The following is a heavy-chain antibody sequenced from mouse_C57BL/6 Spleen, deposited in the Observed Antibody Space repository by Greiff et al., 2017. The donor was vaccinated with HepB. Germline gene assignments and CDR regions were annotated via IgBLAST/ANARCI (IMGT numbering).Heavy chain of an antibody. V-gene: IGHV3-6*01. CDR3: AREDGYFDY. CDR2: ISYDGSN. J-gene: IGHJ2*01. CDR1: GYSITSGYY. D-gene: IGHD2-3*01. Sequence: EVKLQESGPGLVKPSQSLSLTCSVTGYSITSGYYWNWIRQFPGNKLEWMGYISYDGSNNYNPSLKNRISITRDTSKNQFFLKLNSVTTEDTVTYYCAREDGYFDYWGQGTTLTVSS.